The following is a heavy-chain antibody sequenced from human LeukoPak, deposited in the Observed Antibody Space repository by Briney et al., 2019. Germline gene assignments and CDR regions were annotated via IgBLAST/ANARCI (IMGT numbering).Heavy chain of an antibody. CDR1: GGSISSGGYY. CDR2: IYYSGST. J-gene: IGHJ3*02. V-gene: IGHV4-31*03. Sequence: SETLSLTCTVSGGSISSGGYYWSWIRQHPGKGLEWIGYIYYSGSTYYNPSLKSRVTISVDTSKNQFSLKLSSVTAADTAVYYCASKGRGINAFDIWGQGTMVTVSS. CDR3: ASKGRGINAFDI. D-gene: IGHD3-10*01.